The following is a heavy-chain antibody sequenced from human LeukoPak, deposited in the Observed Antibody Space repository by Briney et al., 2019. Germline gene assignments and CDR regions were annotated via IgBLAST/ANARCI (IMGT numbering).Heavy chain of an antibody. CDR1: GFTFSSYW. CDR2: INRDGSGI. Sequence: GGSLRLSCEASGFTFSSYWMHWVRQVPGKGLVWISRINRDGSGITYADSVKGRFTISRDNAKSILYLQMNSLRAEDTAVYYCANTGYNYEFDYWGQGTLVTVSS. D-gene: IGHD5-18*01. V-gene: IGHV3-74*01. CDR3: ANTGYNYEFDY. J-gene: IGHJ4*02.